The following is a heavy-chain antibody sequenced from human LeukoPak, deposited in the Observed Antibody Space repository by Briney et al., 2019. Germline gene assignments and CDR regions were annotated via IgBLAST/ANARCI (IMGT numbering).Heavy chain of an antibody. V-gene: IGHV3-7*01. Sequence: PGGSLRLSCAASGFTFSSHWMSWVRQAPGKGLEWVANIKQDGSEKYYVDSVKGRFTISRDNARNSLYLQMNTLRAEDTAVYYCARDPHTALDYWGQGTLVTVSS. CDR3: ARDPHTALDY. D-gene: IGHD5-18*01. CDR1: GFTFSSHW. CDR2: IKQDGSEK. J-gene: IGHJ4*02.